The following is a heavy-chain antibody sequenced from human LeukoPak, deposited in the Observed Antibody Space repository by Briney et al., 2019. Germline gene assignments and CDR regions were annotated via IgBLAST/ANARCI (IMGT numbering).Heavy chain of an antibody. CDR3: ASPRSHGYGMDV. CDR1: GFTFSDYY. J-gene: IGHJ6*02. D-gene: IGHD3-10*01. Sequence: PGGSLRLSCAASGFTFSDYYMSWIRQAPGKGLEGVSYIGSSGSAIYYADSVKGRFTISRDNANNSLYLQMNSLRAEDTAVYYCASPRSHGYGMDVWGQGTTVTVSS. CDR2: IGSSGSAI. V-gene: IGHV3-11*01.